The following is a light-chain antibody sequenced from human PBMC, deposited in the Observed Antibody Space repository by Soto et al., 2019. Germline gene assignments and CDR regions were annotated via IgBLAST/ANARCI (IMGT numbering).Light chain of an antibody. CDR2: DVR. CDR1: SSDVGGYNY. CDR3: SSYTSSSTLI. J-gene: IGLJ2*01. V-gene: IGLV2-14*01. Sequence: QSALTQPASVSESPGQSITISCTGTSSDVGGYNYISWYQQHPGKAPKFIIYDVRNRPSGVSNRFSGSRSGNTASLTISGLQEEDEADYYCSSYTSSSTLIFGGGTKVTVL.